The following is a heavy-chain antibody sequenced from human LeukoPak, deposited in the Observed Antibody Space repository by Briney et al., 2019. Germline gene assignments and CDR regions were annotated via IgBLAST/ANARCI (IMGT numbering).Heavy chain of an antibody. Sequence: SVEVSCKASGGTFSSYAISWVRQAPGQGLEWMGRIIPILGIANYAQKFQGRVTITADKSTSTAYMELSSLRSEDTAVYYCARIYGGDAFDIWGQGTMVTVSS. V-gene: IGHV1-69*04. CDR3: ARIYGGDAFDI. J-gene: IGHJ3*02. CDR2: IIPILGIA. D-gene: IGHD4-23*01. CDR1: GGTFSSYA.